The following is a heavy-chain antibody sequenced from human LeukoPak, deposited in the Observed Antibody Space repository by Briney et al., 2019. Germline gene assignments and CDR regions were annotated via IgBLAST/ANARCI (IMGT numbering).Heavy chain of an antibody. D-gene: IGHD7-27*01. V-gene: IGHV3-66*01. J-gene: IGHJ4*02. CDR3: ARDPWGNWGY. Sequence: GGSLSLSCAASGFTVSSNYTSWVRQAPGKGLEWVSVIYSGGSTYYAGSVKGRFTISRDNSKNTLYLQMNSLRAEDTAVYYCARDPWGNWGYWGQGTLVTVSS. CDR2: IYSGGST. CDR1: GFTVSSNY.